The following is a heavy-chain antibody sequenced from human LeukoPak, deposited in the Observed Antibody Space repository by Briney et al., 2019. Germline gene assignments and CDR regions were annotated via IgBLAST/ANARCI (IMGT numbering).Heavy chain of an antibody. J-gene: IGHJ4*02. V-gene: IGHV4-34*01. CDR1: GGSFSGYY. CDR3: ARDRGLYSSGWYGFDY. Sequence: SETLSLTCAVYGGSFSGYYWSWIRQPPGKGLEWIGEINHSGSTNYNPSLKSRVTISVATSKNQFSLKLSSVTAADTAVYYCARDRGLYSSGWYGFDYWGQGTLVTVSS. D-gene: IGHD6-19*01. CDR2: INHSGST.